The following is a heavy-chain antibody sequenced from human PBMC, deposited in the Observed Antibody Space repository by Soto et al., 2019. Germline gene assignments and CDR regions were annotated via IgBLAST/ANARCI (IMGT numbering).Heavy chain of an antibody. CDR3: AHLVTADDSEYFDL. J-gene: IGHJ4*02. D-gene: IGHD3-3*01. CDR2: IYWDDDK. V-gene: IGHV2-5*02. Sequence: QITLRESGPTVVKPTQTLTLTCTFSGFSLNTPGGGVGWIRQPPGKALELVALIYWDDDKRYNPSLKRRLVITKDSSKNQVVLTMTNVDPVDTATYYCAHLVTADDSEYFDLWGQGTLVPVSP. CDR1: GFSLNTPGGG.